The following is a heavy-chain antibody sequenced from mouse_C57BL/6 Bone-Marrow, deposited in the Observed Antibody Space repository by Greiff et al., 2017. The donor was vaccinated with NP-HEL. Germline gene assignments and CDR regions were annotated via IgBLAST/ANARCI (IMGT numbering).Heavy chain of an antibody. D-gene: IGHD1-1*01. CDR1: GYTFTSYT. Sequence: VQLVESGAELARPGASVKMSCKASGYTFTSYTMHWVKQRPGQGLEWIGYINPSSGYTKYNQKFKDKATLTADKSSSTAYMQLSSLTSEDSAVYYCARDTTVVATGYYAMDYWGQGTSVTVSS. CDR3: ARDTTVVATGYYAMDY. V-gene: IGHV1-4*01. J-gene: IGHJ4*01. CDR2: INPSSGYT.